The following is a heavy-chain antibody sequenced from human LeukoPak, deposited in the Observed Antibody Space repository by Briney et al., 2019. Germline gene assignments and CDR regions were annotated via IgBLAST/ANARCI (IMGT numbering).Heavy chain of an antibody. Sequence: GGSLRLSCAASGFTVSNNYMNWVRQAPGEGVEGVSLIYSGGTTKYADSVKGRFTISRDNSKNTLYLQMNSLRVEDTAMYYCARDPPGIAASGTGGWGQGTLVTVSS. D-gene: IGHD6-13*01. CDR2: IYSGGTT. CDR3: ARDPPGIAASGTGG. J-gene: IGHJ4*02. V-gene: IGHV3-53*01. CDR1: GFTVSNNY.